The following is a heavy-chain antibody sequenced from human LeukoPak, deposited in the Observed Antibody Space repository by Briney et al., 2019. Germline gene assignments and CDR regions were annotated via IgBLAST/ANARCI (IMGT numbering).Heavy chain of an antibody. CDR2: INHSGST. Sequence: SETLSLTCAVYGGSFSGYYWSWIRQPPGKGLEWIGEINHSGSTNYNPSLKSRVTISVDTSKNQFSLKLSSVAAADTAVYYCARHFPPRNYYGSGSYYKDYFDYWGQGTLVTVSS. J-gene: IGHJ4*02. CDR3: ARHFPPRNYYGSGSYYKDYFDY. V-gene: IGHV4-34*01. D-gene: IGHD3-10*01. CDR1: GGSFSGYY.